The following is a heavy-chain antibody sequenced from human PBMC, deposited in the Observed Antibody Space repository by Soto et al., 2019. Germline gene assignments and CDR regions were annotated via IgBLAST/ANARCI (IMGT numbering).Heavy chain of an antibody. CDR1: GGSISSGDYY. Sequence: QVQLQESGPGLVKPSQTMSLTCTVSGGSISSGDYYWSWIRQPPGKGLEWIGYIYYSGSTYYNPSLKSRVTISVDTSKNQFSLKLSSVTAADTAVYYCARGRRIQLWTYYFDYCGQGTLVTVSS. D-gene: IGHD5-18*01. CDR2: IYYSGST. J-gene: IGHJ4*02. V-gene: IGHV4-30-4*01. CDR3: ARGRRIQLWTYYFDY.